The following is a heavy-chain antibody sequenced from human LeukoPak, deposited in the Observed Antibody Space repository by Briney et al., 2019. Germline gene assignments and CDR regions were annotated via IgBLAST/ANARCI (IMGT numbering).Heavy chain of an antibody. J-gene: IGHJ4*02. CDR1: GVSFDDYY. Sequence: SETLSLTCAVSGVSFDDYYWAWVRQTPGKGLEWIGEINHSGYTNDSPSLKSRVTLSIDTSKKQFSLNLRSVTAADAGIYYCTRMTTGHDYWGQGTLVTVSS. CDR2: INHSGYT. CDR3: TRMTTGHDY. D-gene: IGHD4-17*01. V-gene: IGHV4-34*01.